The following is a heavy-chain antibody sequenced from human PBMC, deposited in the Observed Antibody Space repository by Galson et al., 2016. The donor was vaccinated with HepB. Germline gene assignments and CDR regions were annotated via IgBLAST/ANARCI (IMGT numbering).Heavy chain of an antibody. CDR3: ATYLGGIVRASDY. Sequence: SLTCTVSGGSISSSHYYCGWIRQPPGKGLEWIGNVYYSGSTYYNPSLKSRVTISVDTSKNQFSLKLTSVTAADTAVYYCATYLGGIVRASDYWGQGTLVTVPS. CDR2: VYYSGST. J-gene: IGHJ4*02. D-gene: IGHD1-26*01. V-gene: IGHV4-39*01. CDR1: GGSISSSHYY.